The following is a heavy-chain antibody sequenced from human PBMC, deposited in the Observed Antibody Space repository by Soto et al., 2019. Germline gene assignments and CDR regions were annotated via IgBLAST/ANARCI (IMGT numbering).Heavy chain of an antibody. V-gene: IGHV4-31*03. J-gene: IGHJ6*02. CDR3: ARARITIFGVEDYYYGMDV. D-gene: IGHD3-3*01. CDR1: GGSISSGGYY. Sequence: SDTLSLTCTVSGGSISSGGYYWSWIRHHPGKGLEWIGYIYYSGSTYYNPSLKSRVTISVDTSKNQFSLKLSSVTAADTAVYYCARARITIFGVEDYYYGMDVWGQGTTVTVSS. CDR2: IYYSGST.